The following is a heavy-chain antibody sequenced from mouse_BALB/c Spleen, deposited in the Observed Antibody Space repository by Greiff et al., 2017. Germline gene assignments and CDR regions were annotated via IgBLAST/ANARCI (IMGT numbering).Heavy chain of an antibody. J-gene: IGHJ2*01. Sequence: VQLQQSGPELVKPGASVKISCKASGYAFSSSWMNWVKQRPGQGLEWIGRIYPGDGDTNYNGQFKGKATLTADKSSSTAYMQLSSLTSVDSAVYFCARGGCYRYETYFDYWGQGTTLTVSS. CDR1: GYAFSSSW. CDR3: ARGGCYRYETYFDY. V-gene: IGHV1-82*01. D-gene: IGHD2-14*01. CDR2: IYPGDGDT.